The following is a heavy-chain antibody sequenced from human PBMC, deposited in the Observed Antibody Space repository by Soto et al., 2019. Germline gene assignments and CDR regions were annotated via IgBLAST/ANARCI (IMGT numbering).Heavy chain of an antibody. D-gene: IGHD3-22*01. Sequence: ASVKVSCKASGYTFTSYGISWVRQAPGQGLEWMGWISAYNGNTNYAQKLQGRVTMTTDTSTSTAYMELRSLRSDDTAVYYCARAYYDSSGYYSRWFDPWGQGTLVNVSS. CDR1: GYTFTSYG. CDR3: ARAYYDSSGYYSRWFDP. V-gene: IGHV1-18*01. J-gene: IGHJ5*02. CDR2: ISAYNGNT.